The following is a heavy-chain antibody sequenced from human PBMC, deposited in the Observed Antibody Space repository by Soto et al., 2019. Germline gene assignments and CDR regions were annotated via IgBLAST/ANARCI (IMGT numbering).Heavy chain of an antibody. V-gene: IGHV3-74*01. J-gene: IGHJ4*02. Sequence: GGSLRVSSAAAGFNFSSYWMHWVRQDTGKGLEWVSRINNNGNTTYYADSVKGRFTISRGNSENTLYLQMNGLRADDTALYFCAKSRVFIGAIVTLLDSWGQGTQVTVSS. D-gene: IGHD3-16*02. CDR3: AKSRVFIGAIVTLLDS. CDR2: INNNGNTT. CDR1: GFNFSSYW.